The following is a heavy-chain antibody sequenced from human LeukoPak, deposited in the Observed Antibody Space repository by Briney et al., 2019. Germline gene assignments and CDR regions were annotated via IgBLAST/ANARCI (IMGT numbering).Heavy chain of an antibody. CDR2: ISSSGSTI. CDR1: GFTFSSYE. CDR3: ASPGRIRFLEHIDY. V-gene: IGHV3-48*03. J-gene: IGHJ4*02. Sequence: GGSLRLSCAASGFTFSSYEMNWVRQAPGKGLEWVSYISSSGSTIYYADSLKGRFTISRDNAKNSLYLQMNSLRAEDTAVYYCASPGRIRFLEHIDYWGQGILVTVSS. D-gene: IGHD3-3*01.